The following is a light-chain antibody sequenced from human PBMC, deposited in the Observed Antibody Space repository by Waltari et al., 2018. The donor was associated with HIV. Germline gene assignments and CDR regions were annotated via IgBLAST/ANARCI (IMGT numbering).Light chain of an antibody. J-gene: IGLJ3*02. CDR3: DAWDDSLSGRV. CDR2: RNN. CDR1: RSNIGNND. V-gene: IGLV1-47*01. Sequence: QSVLTQPPSASGTPGQRVTISCSGSRSNIGNNDVYWFQQLPGTAPKLRIYRNNQRPSGVPDRFTGSKSGTSVSLAISGLRSEDEADYYCDAWDDSLSGRVFGGGTKLTVL.